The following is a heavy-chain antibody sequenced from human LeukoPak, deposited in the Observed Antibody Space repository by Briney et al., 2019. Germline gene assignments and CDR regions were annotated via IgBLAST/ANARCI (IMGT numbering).Heavy chain of an antibody. J-gene: IGHJ3*02. Sequence: SETLSLTCTVSGGSISSSSHYWGWIRRPPGKGLEWIGSIYYTGSGSTNYNPSLKSRVTISVDTSKNQFSLKLSSVTAADTAVYYCARGGWLEDAFDIWGQGTMVTVSS. CDR1: GGSISSSSHY. D-gene: IGHD6-19*01. CDR2: IYYTGSGST. V-gene: IGHV4-39*07. CDR3: ARGGWLEDAFDI.